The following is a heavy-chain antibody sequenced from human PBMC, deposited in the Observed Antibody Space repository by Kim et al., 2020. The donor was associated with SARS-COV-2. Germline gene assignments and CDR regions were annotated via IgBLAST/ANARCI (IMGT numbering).Heavy chain of an antibody. V-gene: IGHV3-49*02. CDR3: TRGSRLAAAGRVY. J-gene: IGHJ4*02. D-gene: IGHD6-13*01. Sequence: YAACVKGRFTISRDDSKSIAYLQMNSLKTEDTAVYYCTRGSRLAAAGRVYWGQGTLVTVSS.